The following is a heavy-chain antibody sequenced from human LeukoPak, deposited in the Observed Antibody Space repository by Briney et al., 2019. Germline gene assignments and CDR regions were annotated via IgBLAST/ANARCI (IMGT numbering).Heavy chain of an antibody. D-gene: IGHD1-7*01. CDR2: TAGADDVI. CDR1: GLTVSDSR. J-gene: IGHJ4*02. Sequence: GRCLRLSCAVSGLTVSDSRMIWVSQAAEKRMGWVAVTAGADDVIQYADSVKGRFTISRDNSKNTLYLQMNSLRADDTAVYYCAPNCNYAVDWGQGTLVTVSS. V-gene: IGHV3-23*01. CDR3: APNCNYAVD.